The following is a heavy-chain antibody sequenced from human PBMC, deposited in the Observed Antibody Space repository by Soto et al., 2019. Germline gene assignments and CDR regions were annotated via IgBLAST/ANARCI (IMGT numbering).Heavy chain of an antibody. CDR3: ARGTLTYYDFWSGYYTIFDY. CDR2: IIPIFGTA. CDR1: GGSLSSYS. Sequence: SVKVSCKACGGSLSSYSISWVRQAPGQGLEWMGGIIPIFGTANYAQKFQGRVTITADKSTSTAYMELSSLRSEDTAVYYCARGTLTYYDFWSGYYTIFDYWGQGTLVTVSS. J-gene: IGHJ4*02. D-gene: IGHD3-3*01. V-gene: IGHV1-69*06.